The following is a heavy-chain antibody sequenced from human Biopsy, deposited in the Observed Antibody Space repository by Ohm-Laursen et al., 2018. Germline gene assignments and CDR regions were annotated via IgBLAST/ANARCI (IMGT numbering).Heavy chain of an antibody. V-gene: IGHV1-69*06. CDR2: NIPILGTG. D-gene: IGHD3-9*01. J-gene: IGHJ1*01. Sequence: SVKVSCKAPGGTFSNYGVNWVRQAPGQGLEWLGGNIPILGTGNYAQKFQDRVTVAADTSTSTATMELRSLRSDDTAVYYCAAKLTGYFHHWGQGTLAIVSS. CDR3: AAKLTGYFHH. CDR1: GGTFSNYG.